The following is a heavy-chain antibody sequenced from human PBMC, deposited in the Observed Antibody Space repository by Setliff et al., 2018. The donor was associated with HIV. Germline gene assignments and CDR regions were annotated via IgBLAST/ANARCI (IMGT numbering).Heavy chain of an antibody. V-gene: IGHV3-15*01. CDR2: IKSKIDGGTA. Sequence: GGSLRLSCAASGFTFSYSWMNWVRQAPGKGLEWVGRIKSKIDGGTADYAAPAKGRFIISRDDSKNTLYLQMNSLRSEDTAVYYCVTGVGISSVDYWGQGTMVTVSS. CDR3: VTGVGISSVDY. CDR1: GFTFSYSW. J-gene: IGHJ4*02. D-gene: IGHD3-22*01.